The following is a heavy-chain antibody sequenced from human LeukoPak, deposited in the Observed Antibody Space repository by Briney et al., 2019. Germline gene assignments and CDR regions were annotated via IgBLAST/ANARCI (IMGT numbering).Heavy chain of an antibody. CDR2: IFSSDIT. CDR1: GGSISSGAYY. Sequence: SQTLSLTCTVSGGSISSGAYYWSWLRQHPGEGLEWIGYIFSSDITKNKPSLKSRALISVDPSKNQFSLKLSSVTAADTAVYYCTRDSRADDSPLGFDPWGQGTLVTVSS. D-gene: IGHD5-18*01. J-gene: IGHJ5*02. V-gene: IGHV4-31*03. CDR3: TRDSRADDSPLGFDP.